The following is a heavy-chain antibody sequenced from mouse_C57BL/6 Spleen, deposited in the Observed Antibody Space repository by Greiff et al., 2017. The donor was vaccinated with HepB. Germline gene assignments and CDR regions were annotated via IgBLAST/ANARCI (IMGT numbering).Heavy chain of an antibody. CDR3: VRQGRGNWYFDV. V-gene: IGHV10-1*01. CDR1: GFSFNTYA. CDR2: IRSKSNNYAT. Sequence: EVQLQQSGGGLVQPKGSLKLSCAASGFSFNTYAMNWVRQAPGKGLEWVARIRSKSNNYATYYADSVKDRFTISRDDSESMLYLQMNNLKTEDTAMYYCVRQGRGNWYFDVWGTGTTVTVSS. J-gene: IGHJ1*03. D-gene: IGHD1-1*01.